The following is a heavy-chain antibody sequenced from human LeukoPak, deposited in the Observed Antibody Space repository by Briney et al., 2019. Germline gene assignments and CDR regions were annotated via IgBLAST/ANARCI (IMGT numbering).Heavy chain of an antibody. Sequence: SETLSLTCGVSGASVSSLFWSWIRQTPGMGLEWIGYISNRGSTGYNPSLRSRVTISVDAPKNEVSLNLRSVSAADTAVYYCAKDVSGAYYAFDVWGQG. D-gene: IGHD4/OR15-4a*01. V-gene: IGHV4-59*02. CDR1: GASVSSLF. CDR3: AKDVSGAYYAFDV. J-gene: IGHJ3*01. CDR2: ISNRGST.